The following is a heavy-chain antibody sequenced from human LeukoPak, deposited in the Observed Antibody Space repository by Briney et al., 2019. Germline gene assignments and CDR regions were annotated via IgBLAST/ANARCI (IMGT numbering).Heavy chain of an antibody. CDR3: ARFQDCGGDCPFHY. Sequence: GGSLRLSCAGSGFTFRSYAMSWVRQGPRKGLEGLKWVSSISGRGDRTYYADSVKGRFTISRDNSKNTLYLQMNSLRAEDTAIYYCARFQDCGGDCPFHYWGQGTLVTVSS. J-gene: IGHJ4*02. CDR2: ISGRGDRT. V-gene: IGHV3-23*01. CDR1: GFTFRSYA. D-gene: IGHD2-21*02.